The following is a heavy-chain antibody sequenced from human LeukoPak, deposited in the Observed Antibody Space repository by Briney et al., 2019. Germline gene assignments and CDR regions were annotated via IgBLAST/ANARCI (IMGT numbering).Heavy chain of an antibody. CDR1: GGTFSSYA. CDR3: AGVSYSSGWNSFDY. J-gene: IGHJ4*02. CDR2: IIPIFGTA. V-gene: IGHV1-69*13. Sequence: GASVKVSCKASGGTFSSYAISWVRQAPGQGLEWMGGIIPIFGTANYAQKFQGRVTITADESTSTAYMELSSLRSEDTAVYYCAGVSYSSGWNSFDYWGQGTLVIVSS. D-gene: IGHD6-19*01.